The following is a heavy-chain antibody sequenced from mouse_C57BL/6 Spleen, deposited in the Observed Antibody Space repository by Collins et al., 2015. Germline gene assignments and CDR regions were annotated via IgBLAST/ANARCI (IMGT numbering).Heavy chain of an antibody. V-gene: IGHV3-6*01. D-gene: IGHD2-4*01. CDR2: ISYDGSN. Sequence: DVQLQESGPGLVKPSQSLSLTCSVTGYSITSGYYWNWIRQFPGNKLEWMGYISYDGSNNYNPSLKNRISITRDTSKNQFFLKLNSVTTEDTATYYCAREANYDLAWFAYWGQGTLVTVSA. J-gene: IGHJ3*01. CDR3: AREANYDLAWFAY. CDR1: GYSITSGYY.